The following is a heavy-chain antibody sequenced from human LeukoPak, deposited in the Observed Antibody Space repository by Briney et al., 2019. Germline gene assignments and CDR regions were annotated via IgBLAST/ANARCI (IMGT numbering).Heavy chain of an antibody. V-gene: IGHV4-39*01. CDR2: LHYSGST. CDR3: ASTLRSYGSGSYFDY. J-gene: IGHJ4*02. Sequence: SETLSLTCTVSGGSISTSSYFWGWIRQPPGKGLEWIGTLHYSGSTYYNPSLKSRVTISVDTSKNQCSLKLSSVTAADTAVYYCASTLRSYGSGSYFDYWGQGTLVTVSS. CDR1: GGSISTSSYF. D-gene: IGHD3-10*01.